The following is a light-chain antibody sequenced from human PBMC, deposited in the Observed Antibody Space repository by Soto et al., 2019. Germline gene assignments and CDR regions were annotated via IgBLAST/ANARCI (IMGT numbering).Light chain of an antibody. CDR3: QQSYGTPRT. V-gene: IGKV1-39*01. CDR1: QTITSY. Sequence: DIQMTQSPSSLSASVGDRVTITCRASQTITSYLNWYQQKPGKAPELLIHGASSLQSGVPSRFGGSGSGTDFTLTISSLQPEDFATYYCQQSYGTPRTFGQGTKVEI. J-gene: IGKJ1*01. CDR2: GAS.